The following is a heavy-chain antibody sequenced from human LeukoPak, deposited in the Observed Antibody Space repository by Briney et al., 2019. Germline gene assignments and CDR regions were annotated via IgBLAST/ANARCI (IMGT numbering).Heavy chain of an antibody. CDR3: ARGPSGYHNT. J-gene: IGHJ4*02. V-gene: IGHV3-23*01. CDR2: ISASGGTT. Sequence: GGSLRLSCAASGFPFSNYAMTWVRQAPGKDLQWVSGISASGGTTYYADSVKGRFTISRDNSKNTLYLQMNSLRAEDTAVYYCARGPSGYHNTGGQGTLVTVTS. D-gene: IGHD5-12*01. CDR1: GFPFSNYA.